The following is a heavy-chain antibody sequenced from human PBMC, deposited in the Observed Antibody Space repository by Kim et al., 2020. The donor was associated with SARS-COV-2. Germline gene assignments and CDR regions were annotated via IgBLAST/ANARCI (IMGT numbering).Heavy chain of an antibody. Sequence: GGSLRLSCAASGFSFDKYAMHWVRQAHGKGLEWVTEISYDATYTHYSDSVKGRFTVSRDNFRKTLYLQMNSLRSDDTAVYSCARQGDYCIYVFGRGTMV. V-gene: IGHV3-30-3*01. D-gene: IGHD4-4*01. CDR2: ISYDATYT. CDR3: ARQGDYCIYV. J-gene: IGHJ3*01. CDR1: GFSFDKYA.